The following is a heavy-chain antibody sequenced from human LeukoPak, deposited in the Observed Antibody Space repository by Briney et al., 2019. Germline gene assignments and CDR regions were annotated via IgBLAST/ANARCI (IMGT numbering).Heavy chain of an antibody. Sequence: SETLSLTCAVYGGSFSGYYWSWICQPPGKGLEWIGEINHSGSTNYNPSLKSRVTISVDTSKNQFSLKLSSVTAADTAVYYCARSRYCSSTSCYTNWFDPWGQGTLVTVSS. CDR1: GGSFSGYY. V-gene: IGHV4-34*01. CDR3: ARSRYCSSTSCYTNWFDP. J-gene: IGHJ5*02. D-gene: IGHD2-2*02. CDR2: INHSGST.